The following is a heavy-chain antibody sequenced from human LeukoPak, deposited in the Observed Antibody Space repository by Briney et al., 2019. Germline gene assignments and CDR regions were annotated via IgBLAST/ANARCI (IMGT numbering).Heavy chain of an antibody. Sequence: KAGGSLDLSWVSSGFTFGSFSMNWFRQPPGKGLEWVSSFSSSTSYIYYADSVKGRFTISRDNARKSLYLQMNSLRAEDTAIYYCARDSDVHCSGGSCTNFDYWGQGTRVTVSS. CDR3: ARDSDVHCSGGSCTNFDY. V-gene: IGHV3-21*01. CDR1: GFTFGSFS. J-gene: IGHJ4*02. CDR2: FSSSTSYI. D-gene: IGHD2-15*01.